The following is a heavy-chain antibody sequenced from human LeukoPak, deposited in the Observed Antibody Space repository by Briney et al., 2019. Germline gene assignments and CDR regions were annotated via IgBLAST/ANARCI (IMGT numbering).Heavy chain of an antibody. Sequence: PGRSLRLSCAASGFTFDDYAMHWVRQAPGKGLEWVSGISWNSGSIGYADSVKGRFTISRDNAKNSLYLQMNSLRAEDTALYYCAKDRDPGSGLEADYFDYWGQGTLVTVSS. CDR3: AKDRDPGSGLEADYFDY. CDR1: GFTFDDYA. V-gene: IGHV3-9*01. D-gene: IGHD3-3*01. J-gene: IGHJ4*02. CDR2: ISWNSGSI.